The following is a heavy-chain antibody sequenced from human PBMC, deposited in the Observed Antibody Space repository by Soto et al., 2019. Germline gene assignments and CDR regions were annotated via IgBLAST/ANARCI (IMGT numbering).Heavy chain of an antibody. CDR3: ARGAVPSFDY. CDR2: INGAGTSK. J-gene: IGHJ4*02. V-gene: IGHV3-21*01. Sequence: PGGSLRLSCAASGFTFSSYAMSWVRQAPGKGLEWLTSINGAGTSKYYADSVKGRFTISRDNAKNSLFLQMNSLRVEDTALYYCARGAVPSFDYWGLGTLVTVSS. D-gene: IGHD3-16*01. CDR1: GFTFSSYA.